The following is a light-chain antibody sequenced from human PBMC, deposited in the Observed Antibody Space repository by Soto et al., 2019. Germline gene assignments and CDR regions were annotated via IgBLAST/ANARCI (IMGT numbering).Light chain of an antibody. CDR2: DVS. J-gene: IGLJ2*01. CDR1: SSDVGGYNY. V-gene: IGLV2-11*01. Sequence: QPVLAQPRSVSGSPGQSLTISCTGTSSDVGGYNYVSWYQQHPGKAPKLMIYDVSKRPSGVPDRFSGSKSGNTASLTISGLQAEDEADYYCCSYAGSYTWVFGGGTKVTVL. CDR3: CSYAGSYTWV.